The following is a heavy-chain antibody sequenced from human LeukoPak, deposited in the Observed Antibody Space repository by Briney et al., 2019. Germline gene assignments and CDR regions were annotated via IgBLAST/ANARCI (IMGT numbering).Heavy chain of an antibody. D-gene: IGHD3-22*01. J-gene: IGHJ4*02. Sequence: ASVKVSCKASGYTFTSYYMHWVRRAPGQGLEWMGIINPSGGSTSYAQKFQGRVTMTRDMSTSTVYMELSSLRSEDTAVYYCARERRYYYDSSGYYGGYYFDYWGQGTLVTVSS. CDR1: GYTFTSYY. CDR3: ARERRYYYDSSGYYGGYYFDY. V-gene: IGHV1-46*01. CDR2: INPSGGST.